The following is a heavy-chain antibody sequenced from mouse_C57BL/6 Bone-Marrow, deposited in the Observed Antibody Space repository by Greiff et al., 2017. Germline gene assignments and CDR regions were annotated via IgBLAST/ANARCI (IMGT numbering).Heavy chain of an antibody. CDR2: IDPETGGT. CDR1: GYTFTDYE. D-gene: IGHD2-5*01. Sequence: QVQLQQSGAELVRPGASVTLSCKASGYTFTDYEMHWVKQTPVHGLEWIGAIDPETGGTAYNQKFKGKAILTADKSSSTAYMELRSLTSEDSAVYYCTRGGNSNYDYAMDYWGQGTSVTVSS. V-gene: IGHV1-15*01. CDR3: TRGGNSNYDYAMDY. J-gene: IGHJ4*01.